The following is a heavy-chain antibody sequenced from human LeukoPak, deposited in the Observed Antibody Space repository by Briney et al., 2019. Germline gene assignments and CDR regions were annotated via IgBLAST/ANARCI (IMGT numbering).Heavy chain of an antibody. Sequence: SVKVSCKASGYTFTSYGISWVRQAPGQGLEWMGRIVPILGIANYAQKFQGRVTITADKSTSTAYMELSSLRSEDTAVYYCATGRNGMDVWGQGTTVTVSS. CDR2: IVPILGIA. CDR1: GYTFTSYG. V-gene: IGHV1-69*04. D-gene: IGHD2-8*02. J-gene: IGHJ6*02. CDR3: ATGRNGMDV.